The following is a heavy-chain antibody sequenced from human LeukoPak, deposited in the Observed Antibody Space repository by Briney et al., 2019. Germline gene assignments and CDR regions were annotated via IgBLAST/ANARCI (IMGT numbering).Heavy chain of an antibody. CDR2: IYYSGST. J-gene: IGHJ3*02. V-gene: IGHV4-59*01. D-gene: IGHD6-19*01. CDR3: ARDPVAGTQGGAFDI. CDR1: GGSISSYY. Sequence: KPSETLSLTCTVSGGSISSYYWSWIRQPPGKGLEWIGYIYYSGSTNYNPSLKSRVTISVDTSKNQFSLKLSSVTAADTAVYYCARDPVAGTQGGAFDIWGQGTTVTVPS.